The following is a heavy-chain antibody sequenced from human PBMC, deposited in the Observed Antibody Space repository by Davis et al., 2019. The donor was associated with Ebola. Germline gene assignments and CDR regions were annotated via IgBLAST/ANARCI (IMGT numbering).Heavy chain of an antibody. V-gene: IGHV3-33*01. D-gene: IGHD3-10*01. J-gene: IGHJ4*02. CDR3: ARGRSYHRNSYYFDY. CDR1: GFTFSSYG. CDR2: IWYDGSNK. Sequence: PGGSLRLSCAASGFTFSSYGMHWVRQAPGKGLEWVAVIWYDGSNKYYADSVKGRFTISRDNSKNTLYLQMNSLRAEDTAVYYCARGRSYHRNSYYFDYWGQGTLVTVSS.